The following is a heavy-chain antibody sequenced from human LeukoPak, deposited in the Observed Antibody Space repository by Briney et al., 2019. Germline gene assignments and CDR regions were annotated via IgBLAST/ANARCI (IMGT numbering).Heavy chain of an antibody. CDR3: ARGRGYTFDP. CDR1: GGSISSYY. V-gene: IGHV4-4*07. CDR2: ILTSGST. J-gene: IGHJ5*02. D-gene: IGHD5-18*01. Sequence: SETLSLTCTVSGGSISSYYWSWFRQPAGKGLEWIGHILTSGSTSYNPSLTSRVTMSVDTSKNQFSLKLSSMTAADTAVYYCARGRGYTFDPWGQGTLVTVSS.